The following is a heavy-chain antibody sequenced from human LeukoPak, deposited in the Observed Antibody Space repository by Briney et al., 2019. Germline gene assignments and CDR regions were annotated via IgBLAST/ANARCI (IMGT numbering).Heavy chain of an antibody. D-gene: IGHD3-10*01. CDR3: AKDRDRFENLDY. V-gene: IGHV3-33*06. CDR1: GFTFNSYG. CDR2: IYYDGSIK. Sequence: PGGSLRLSCAASGFTFNSYGMHWVRQAPGKGLEWVAVIYYDGSIKYYADSVKGRFTISRDNSKNTLYLQMNSLRAEDTAVYYCAKDRDRFENLDYWGQGTLVTVSS. J-gene: IGHJ4*02.